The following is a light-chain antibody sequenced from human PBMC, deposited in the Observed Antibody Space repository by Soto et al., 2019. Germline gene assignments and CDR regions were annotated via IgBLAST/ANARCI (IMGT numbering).Light chain of an antibody. V-gene: IGKV1-39*01. CDR3: QQSYSTPRFT. CDR1: QSISSY. CDR2: AAS. Sequence: EIQMTQSPSSLSASVGDRVTITCRASQSISSYLNWYQQKPGKAPKLLIYAASSLQSGVPSRFSGSGSGTDFTLTISSLQPEDFATYYCQQSYSTPRFTFGGGTKVDIK. J-gene: IGKJ4*01.